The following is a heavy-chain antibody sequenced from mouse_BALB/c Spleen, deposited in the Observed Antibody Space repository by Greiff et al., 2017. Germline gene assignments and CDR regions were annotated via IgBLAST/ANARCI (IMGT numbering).Heavy chain of an antibody. CDR3: AREDYYGSSLYFDY. CDR1: GFSLTSYG. D-gene: IGHD1-1*01. V-gene: IGHV2-9*02. J-gene: IGHJ2*01. Sequence: VQLVESGPGLVAPSQSLSITCTVSGFSLTSYGVHWVRQPPGKGLEWLGVIWAGGSTNYNSALMSRLSISKDNSKSQVFLKMNSLQTDDTAMYYCAREDYYGSSLYFDYWGQGTTLTVSS. CDR2: IWAGGST.